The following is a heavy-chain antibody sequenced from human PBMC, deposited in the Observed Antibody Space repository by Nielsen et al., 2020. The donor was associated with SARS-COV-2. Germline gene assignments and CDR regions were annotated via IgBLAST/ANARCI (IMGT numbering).Heavy chain of an antibody. CDR3: AIIAVPATGS. CDR2: INWNGGTT. CDR1: GFSFDDHG. J-gene: IGHJ4*02. Sequence: GESLKISCEASGFSFDDHGMSWVRQPPGKGLEWVAGINWNGGTTGYADSVKGRFTISRDNAKSTLYLQMNSLRAEDTAMYYCAIIAVPATGSWGQGTLVTVSS. V-gene: IGHV3-20*04. D-gene: IGHD6-19*01.